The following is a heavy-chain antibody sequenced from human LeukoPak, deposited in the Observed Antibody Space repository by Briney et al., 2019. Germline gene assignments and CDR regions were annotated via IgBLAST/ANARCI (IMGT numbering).Heavy chain of an antibody. V-gene: IGHV3-9*01. CDR2: ISWNSGSI. CDR1: RFTFDDYA. CDR3: AKESGDPTYFDY. Sequence: LPGRSLRLSCAASRFTFDDYAMHWVRQAPGKGLEWVSGISWNSGSIGYADSVKGRFTISRDNAKNSLYLQMNSLRAEDTALYYCAKESGDPTYFDYWGQGTLVTVSS. J-gene: IGHJ4*02. D-gene: IGHD3-3*01.